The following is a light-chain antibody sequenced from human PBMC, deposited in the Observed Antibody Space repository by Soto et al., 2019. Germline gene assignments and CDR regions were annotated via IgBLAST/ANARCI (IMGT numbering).Light chain of an antibody. CDR3: QHYVTSLTT. J-gene: IGKJ1*01. CDR2: GAS. V-gene: IGKV3-20*01. CDR1: QSVSSSY. Sequence: EIVLTQSPCTLSLSPGERTTLSCRDSQSVSSSYLAWFQQKPGQAPRXLIFGASIRATGIPDRFIGSGSGTDFTLTISRLEPEDVAVYYCQHYVTSLTTLGQGTKVDIK.